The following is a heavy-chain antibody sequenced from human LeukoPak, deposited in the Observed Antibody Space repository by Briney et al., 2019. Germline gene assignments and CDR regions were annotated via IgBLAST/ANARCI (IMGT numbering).Heavy chain of an antibody. V-gene: IGHV1-24*01. CDR2: FDPEDGET. J-gene: IGHJ6*03. D-gene: IGHD3-10*01. CDR1: GYTLTELS. CDR3: ARLRAAYYGSGSYYSYYYYMDV. Sequence: ASVKVSCKVSGYTLTELSMHWVRQAPGKGLEWMGGFDPEDGETIYAQKFQGRVTMTEDTSTDTAYMELSSLRSEDTAVYYCARLRAAYYGSGSYYSYYYYMDVWGKGTTVTVSS.